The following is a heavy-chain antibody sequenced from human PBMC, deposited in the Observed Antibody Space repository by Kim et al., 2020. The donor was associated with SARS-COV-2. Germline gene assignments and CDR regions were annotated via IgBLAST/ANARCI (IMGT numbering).Heavy chain of an antibody. CDR3: ARGSGPFDY. D-gene: IGHD3-3*01. Sequence: GGSLRLSCAASGFTFSSYAMSWVRQAPGKGLEWVSAISDSGGSTYYADSVKGRFTISRDNSKNTLYLQMNSLRAEDMAVYYCARGSGPFDYWGQGTLVTVSS. CDR2: ISDSGGST. V-gene: IGHV3-23*01. J-gene: IGHJ4*02. CDR1: GFTFSSYA.